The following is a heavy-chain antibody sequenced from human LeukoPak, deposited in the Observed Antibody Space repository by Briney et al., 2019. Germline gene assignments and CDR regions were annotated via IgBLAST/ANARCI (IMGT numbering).Heavy chain of an antibody. D-gene: IGHD3-22*01. CDR2: IRYDGSNK. Sequence: GGSLRLSCAASGFAFSASGMHWVRQAPGKGLDWVAFIRYDGSNKYYADSVKGRFTISRDNAKNSLYLQMNTLRAEDTPVYYCARDRHKYNYDSGGYPPYWGQGTLVTVSS. CDR3: ARDRHKYNYDSGGYPPY. J-gene: IGHJ4*02. CDR1: GFAFSASG. V-gene: IGHV3-30*02.